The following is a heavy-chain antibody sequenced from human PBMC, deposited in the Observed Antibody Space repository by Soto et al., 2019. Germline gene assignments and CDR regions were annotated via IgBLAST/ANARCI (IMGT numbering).Heavy chain of an antibody. V-gene: IGHV1-46*01. CDR2: INPASGST. J-gene: IGHJ4*02. D-gene: IGHD6-13*01. CDR3: ARDLAAGDY. CDR1: GYTFTHYY. Sequence: QVQLVQSGAEVKKPGASVKLSYRTSGYTFTHYYIHWVRQAPGQGLEWLAIINPASGSTNYAQDFQGRVTLTMDTSTTTVYMELSGLRAEDTAIFYCARDLAAGDYWGQGTLVTVSS.